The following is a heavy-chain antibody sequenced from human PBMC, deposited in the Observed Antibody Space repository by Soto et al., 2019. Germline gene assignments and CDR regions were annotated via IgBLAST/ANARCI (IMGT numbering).Heavy chain of an antibody. CDR2: IWYDGSNK. CDR3: ARDRGYDSSEVSDY. D-gene: IGHD3-22*01. J-gene: IGHJ4*02. CDR1: GFTFSSYG. V-gene: IGHV3-33*01. Sequence: GGSLRLSCAASGFTFSSYGMHWVRQAPGKGLEWVAVIWYDGSNKYYADSVKGRFTISRDNSKNTLYLQMNSLRAEDTAVYYCARDRGYDSSEVSDYWGQGTLVTVSS.